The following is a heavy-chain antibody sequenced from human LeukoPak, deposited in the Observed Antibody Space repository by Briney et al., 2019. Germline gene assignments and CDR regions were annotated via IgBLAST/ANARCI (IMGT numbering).Heavy chain of an antibody. D-gene: IGHD2-15*01. CDR1: GFTFSSYE. V-gene: IGHV3-48*03. J-gene: IGHJ4*02. CDR3: ASTQRGDYFDY. CDR2: ISSSGSTI. Sequence: VGSLRLSCAASGFTFSSYEMNWVRQAPGKGLEWVSYISSSGSTIYYADSVKGRFTISRDNAKNTLYLQMNSLRAEDTAVYYCASTQRGDYFDYWGQGTLVTVSS.